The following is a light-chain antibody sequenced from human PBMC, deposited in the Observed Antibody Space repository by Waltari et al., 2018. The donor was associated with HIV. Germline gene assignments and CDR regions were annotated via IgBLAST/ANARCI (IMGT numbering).Light chain of an antibody. CDR3: QQYDTSRLT. Sequence: EIVLTQSPGTLSLSPGESATLSCRASQSVSSTSLAWYQQKPGQAPRLLIYGASNRGTGIPGRFSGSGSGTDFTLIISRLEPEDFAVYFCQQYDTSRLTFGGGTKVEIK. V-gene: IGKV3-20*01. CDR2: GAS. J-gene: IGKJ4*01. CDR1: QSVSSTS.